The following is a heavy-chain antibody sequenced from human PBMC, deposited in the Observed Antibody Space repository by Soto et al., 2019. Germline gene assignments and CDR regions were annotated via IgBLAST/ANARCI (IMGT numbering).Heavy chain of an antibody. D-gene: IGHD3-3*01. CDR1: GFTFRSYP. J-gene: IGHJ4*02. CDR3: ARDQGDFWRGPSPRTGFDY. CDR2: ISYDGGNE. V-gene: IGHV3-30-3*01. Sequence: QVQLVESGGGVVQPGGSLRLSCSASGFTFRSYPMYWIRQAPGKGLEWVAVISYDGGNEYYRDSVKGRFTISRDNSRNTVYLQMHSLRPEDTAVYYCARDQGDFWRGPSPRTGFDYWGQGTLVTVSS.